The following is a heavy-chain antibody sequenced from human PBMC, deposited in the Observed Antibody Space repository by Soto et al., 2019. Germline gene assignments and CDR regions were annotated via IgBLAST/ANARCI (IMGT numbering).Heavy chain of an antibody. V-gene: IGHV3-64D*06. CDR2: ISSNGGST. Sequence: RRLSCSASGFTFSSYAMHWVRQAPGKGLEYVSAISSNGGSTYYADSVKGRFTISRDNSKDTLYLQMSSLRAEDTAVYYCVKTQPLLRYFEWFGDFDYWGLGTLVTVSS. J-gene: IGHJ4*02. CDR3: VKTQPLLRYFEWFGDFDY. D-gene: IGHD3-9*01. CDR1: GFTFSSYA.